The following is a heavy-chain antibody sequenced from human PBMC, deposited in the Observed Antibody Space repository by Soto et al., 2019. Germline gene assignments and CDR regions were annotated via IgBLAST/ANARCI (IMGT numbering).Heavy chain of an antibody. D-gene: IGHD1-20*01. CDR1: GAKFTSNT. V-gene: IGHV1-69*08. J-gene: IGHJ4*02. CDR3: ARERITPLFY. Sequence: QVQLVQSGAEVKKPGSSVKVSCKDSGAKFTSNTFSWVRLAPGQGLEWMGRVIPILGVAHYAQKFQGRVTITADMSTNTTYMELSSLTSGDTAIYFCARERITPLFYWGQGTHITVSS. CDR2: VIPILGVA.